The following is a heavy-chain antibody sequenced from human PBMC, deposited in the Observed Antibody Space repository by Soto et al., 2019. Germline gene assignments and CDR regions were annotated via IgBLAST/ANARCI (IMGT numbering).Heavy chain of an antibody. D-gene: IGHD3-16*01. CDR1: GFTFSSYS. Sequence: PGGSLRLSCGASGFTFSSYSMNWVRQAPGKGPVWVSCFDPYGTTTNYADSVIGRFTISRDNAKNTLYLQMNSLTAEDTAMYYCAYDSADFKFYSSRKTYDPDVTDYWGQGILVTVSS. CDR3: AYDSADFKFYSSRKTYDPDVTDY. J-gene: IGHJ4*02. V-gene: IGHV3-74*01. CDR2: FDPYGTTT.